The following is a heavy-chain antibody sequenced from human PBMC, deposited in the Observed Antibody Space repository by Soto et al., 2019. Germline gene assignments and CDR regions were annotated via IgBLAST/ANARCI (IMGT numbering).Heavy chain of an antibody. V-gene: IGHV1-69*01. CDR2: IIPIFGTA. J-gene: IGHJ6*02. D-gene: IGHD6-19*01. Sequence: QVQLVQSGAEVKKPGSSVKVSCKASGGTFSSYAISWVRQAPGQGLEWMGGIIPIFGTANYAQKFQGRVKIAADESTSTAYMELSSLRSEDTAVYYCARGAAVAGTLFTLGMDVWGQGTTVTVSS. CDR1: GGTFSSYA. CDR3: ARGAAVAGTLFTLGMDV.